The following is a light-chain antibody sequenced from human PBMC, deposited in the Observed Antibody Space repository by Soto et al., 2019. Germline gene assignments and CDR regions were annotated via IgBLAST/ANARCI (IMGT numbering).Light chain of an antibody. CDR3: CSYGRSVV. CDR1: SNDFGTYNL. CDR2: EAS. J-gene: IGLJ2*01. Sequence: QSALTQPASVSGSPGQSITISCTGISNDFGTYNLVSWYQHHPGKAPKLIIYEASKRPSGVPNRFSGSKSGNTASLTISGLHAEDEADYYCCSYGRSVVFGGGTKVTVL. V-gene: IGLV2-23*01.